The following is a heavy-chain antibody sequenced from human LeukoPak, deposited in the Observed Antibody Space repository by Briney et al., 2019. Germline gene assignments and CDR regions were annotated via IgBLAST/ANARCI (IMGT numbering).Heavy chain of an antibody. J-gene: IGHJ3*02. V-gene: IGHV3-66*01. D-gene: IGHD1-1*01. CDR2: IYSGGST. CDR1: GFTVSSNY. CDR3: ARDFRLERRWGSTVDAFDI. Sequence: GGSLRLSCAASGFTVSSNYMSWVRQAPGKGLEWVSVIYSGGSTYYADSVKGRFTISRDNSKNTLYLQMNSLRAEDTAVYYCARDFRLERRWGSTVDAFDIWGQGTMVTVSS.